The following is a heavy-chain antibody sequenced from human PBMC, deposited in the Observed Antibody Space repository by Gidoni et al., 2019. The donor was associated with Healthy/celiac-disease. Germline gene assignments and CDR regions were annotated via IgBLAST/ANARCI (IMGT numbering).Heavy chain of an antibody. V-gene: IGHV3-48*03. Sequence: GLVWVSYISSSGSTIYYADSVKGRFTISRDNAKNSLYLQMNSLRAEETAVYYCARDLTIYYYGSGREWGYFDYWGQGTLVTVSS. J-gene: IGHJ4*02. D-gene: IGHD3-10*01. CDR2: ISSSGSTI. CDR3: ARDLTIYYYGSGREWGYFDY.